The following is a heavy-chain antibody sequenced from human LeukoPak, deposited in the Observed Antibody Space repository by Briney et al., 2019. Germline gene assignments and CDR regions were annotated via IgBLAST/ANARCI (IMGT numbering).Heavy chain of an antibody. CDR2: ISWNSGSI. Sequence: PGGSLRLSCAASGFTFDDYAMHWVRQARGKGLEWVSGISWNSGSIGYADSVKGRFTISRDNAKNSLYLQMNSLRAEDTALYYCAKDISIAVAGTWVDYWGQGTLVTVSS. V-gene: IGHV3-9*01. CDR1: GFTFDDYA. CDR3: AKDISIAVAGTWVDY. D-gene: IGHD6-19*01. J-gene: IGHJ4*02.